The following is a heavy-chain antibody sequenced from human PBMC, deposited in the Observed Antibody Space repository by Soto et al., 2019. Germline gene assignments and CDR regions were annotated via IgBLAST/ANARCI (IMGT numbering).Heavy chain of an antibody. CDR3: AKDGDFGEDGPAEYFEH. D-gene: IGHD4-17*01. CDR2: TTGSGANK. Sequence: EVNLLESGGGLVQPGESLRISCVGSGFTFKNYAMTWVRQAPGKGLEWVSGTTGSGANKHYADSVRGRFTISRDNSKKTLYLEMRSLRVEDTAVYYCAKDGDFGEDGPAEYFEHLGQGTLVTVSS. V-gene: IGHV3-23*01. J-gene: IGHJ1*01. CDR1: GFTFKNYA.